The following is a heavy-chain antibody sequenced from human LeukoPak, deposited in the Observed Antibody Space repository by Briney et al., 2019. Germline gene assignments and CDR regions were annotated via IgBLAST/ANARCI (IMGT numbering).Heavy chain of an antibody. D-gene: IGHD3-22*01. V-gene: IGHV3-21*01. CDR2: ISSSSSYI. J-gene: IGHJ4*02. Sequence: GGSLRLSCAASGFIFSNYGMNWVRQAPGKGLEWVSSISSSSSYIYYADSVKGRFTISRDNAKNSLYLQMNSLRAEDTAVYYCARDTDYYDSSGYSYYFDYWGQGTLVTVSS. CDR1: GFIFSNYG. CDR3: ARDTDYYDSSGYSYYFDY.